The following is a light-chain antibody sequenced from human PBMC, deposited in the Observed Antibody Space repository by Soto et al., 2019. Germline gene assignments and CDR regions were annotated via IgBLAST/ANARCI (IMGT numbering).Light chain of an antibody. CDR1: SSNIGDNP. J-gene: IGLJ3*02. V-gene: IGLV1-44*01. Sequence: QSVLTQPPSASGTPGQRVTISCSGSSSNIGDNPVNWYQQLPGAAPKLLMFNDDKRPSGVPDRFSGSRSGTSASLAISGLQSDDEAVYFCSTWDDSLNGWVFGGGTKVTVL. CDR3: STWDDSLNGWV. CDR2: NDD.